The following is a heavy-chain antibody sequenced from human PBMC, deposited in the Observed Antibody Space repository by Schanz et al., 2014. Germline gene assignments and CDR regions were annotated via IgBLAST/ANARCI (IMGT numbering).Heavy chain of an antibody. J-gene: IGHJ4*02. CDR3: ARAPTAYCSDASCLGTPFDY. CDR2: IIPVLNIA. CDR1: GGTFSSYT. V-gene: IGHV1-69*02. D-gene: IGHD2-15*01. Sequence: QLQLVQSGAEVKKPGSSVKVSCKLSGGTFSSYTISWMRQAPGQGLEWMGKIIPVLNIATYAQRFQGRVSITADTSTNTAYMELSSLTSEDTAVYYCARAPTAYCSDASCLGTPFDYWGQGTLVAVSS.